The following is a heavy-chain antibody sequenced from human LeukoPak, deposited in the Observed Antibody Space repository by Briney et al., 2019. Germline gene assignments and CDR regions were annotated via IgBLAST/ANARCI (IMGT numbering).Heavy chain of an antibody. V-gene: IGHV1-46*01. J-gene: IGHJ5*02. D-gene: IGHD3-3*01. CDR1: GYTFTSYY. CDR3: ARCPLGIFGVVIIGWFDP. Sequence: ASVKVPCKASGYTFTSYYMHWVRQAPGQGLEWMGIINPSGGSTSYAQKFQGRVTITADESTSTAYMELSSLRSEDTAVYYCARCPLGIFGVVIIGWFDPWGQGTLVTVSS. CDR2: INPSGGST.